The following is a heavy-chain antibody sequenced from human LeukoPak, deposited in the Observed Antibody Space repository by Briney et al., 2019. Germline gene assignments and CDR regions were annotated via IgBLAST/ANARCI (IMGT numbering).Heavy chain of an antibody. CDR2: IYYSGST. Sequence: SETLSLTCTVSGGSVSSGSYYWSWIRQPPGKGLEWIGYIYYSGSTNYNPSLKSRVTISVDRSKNQFSLKLSSVTAADTAVYYCARGGSSGFYSATDAFDIWGQGTMVTVSS. CDR3: ARGGSSGFYSATDAFDI. J-gene: IGHJ3*02. CDR1: GGSVSSGSYY. V-gene: IGHV4-61*01. D-gene: IGHD6-19*01.